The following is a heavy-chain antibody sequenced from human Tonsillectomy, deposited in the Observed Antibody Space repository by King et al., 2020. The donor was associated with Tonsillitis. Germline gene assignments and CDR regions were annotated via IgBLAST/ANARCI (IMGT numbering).Heavy chain of an antibody. CDR2: ISAYNGNT. V-gene: IGHV1-18*01. Sequence: QLVQSGAEVKKPGASVKVSCKASGYTFTSYGISWVRQAPGQGLEWMGWISAYNGNTNYAQKLQGRVTMTTDTSTSTAYMELRSRRSDDTAVYYCARVPPAYDVWSGYDPPRGMDVWGQGTTVTVSS. D-gene: IGHD3-3*01. CDR3: ARVPPAYDVWSGYDPPRGMDV. CDR1: GYTFTSYG. J-gene: IGHJ6*02.